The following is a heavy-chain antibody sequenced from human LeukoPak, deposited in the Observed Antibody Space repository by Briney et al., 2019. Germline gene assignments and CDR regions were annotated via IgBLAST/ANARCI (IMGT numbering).Heavy chain of an antibody. CDR1: GFTFDDYG. CDR2: INWNGGST. Sequence: PGGSLRLSCAASGFTFDDYGMSWVRQAPGKGLEWVSGINWNGGSTGYADSVKGRFTISRDNAKNSLYLQMNSLRAKDTALYYCARAQDYYDSSGYYDYWGQGTLVTVSS. CDR3: ARAQDYYDSSGYYDY. J-gene: IGHJ4*02. V-gene: IGHV3-20*04. D-gene: IGHD3-22*01.